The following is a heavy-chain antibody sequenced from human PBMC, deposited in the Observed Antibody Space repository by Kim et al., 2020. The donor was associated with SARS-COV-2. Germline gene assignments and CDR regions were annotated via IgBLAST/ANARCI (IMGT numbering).Heavy chain of an antibody. D-gene: IGHD6-13*01. J-gene: IGHJ5*02. CDR1: GGSISSSNW. CDR2: IYHSGST. Sequence: SETLSLTCAVSGGSISSSNWWSWVRQPPGKGLEWIGEIYHSGSTNYNPSLKSRVTISVDKSKNQFSLKLSSVTAADTAVYYCARDSGFQAADLYSGYNWFDPWGQGTLVTVSS. V-gene: IGHV4-4*02. CDR3: ARDSGFQAADLYSGYNWFDP.